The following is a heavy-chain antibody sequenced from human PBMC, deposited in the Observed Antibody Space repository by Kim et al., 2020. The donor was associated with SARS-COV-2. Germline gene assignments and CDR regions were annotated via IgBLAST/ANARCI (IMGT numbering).Heavy chain of an antibody. CDR1: IGSISSDY. D-gene: IGHD6-19*01. Sequence: SETLSLTCTVSIGSISSDYWTWIRQPPGKGLEWIGYIHYSGRTRYNPSLRSRVALFVDPSKSHFSLSLTSVTAADTAVYFCARIPDISGWPFDSWGQGILVSVSS. V-gene: IGHV4-59*01. J-gene: IGHJ4*02. CDR3: ARIPDISGWPFDS. CDR2: IHYSGRT.